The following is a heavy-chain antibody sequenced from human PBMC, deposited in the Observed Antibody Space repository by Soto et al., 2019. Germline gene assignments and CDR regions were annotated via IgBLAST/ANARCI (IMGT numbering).Heavy chain of an antibody. V-gene: IGHV3-7*01. CDR2: IKQDGSEK. D-gene: IGHD3-3*01. Sequence: GGSLRLSCAASGFTFSSYWMSWVRQAPGKGLEWVANIKQDGSEKYYVDSVKGRFTISRDNGKNSLYLQMNSLRAEDTAVYYCAREGESITIFGVVQNYYYYYYMDVWGKGTTVTVSS. CDR1: GFTFSSYW. J-gene: IGHJ6*03. CDR3: AREGESITIFGVVQNYYYYYYMDV.